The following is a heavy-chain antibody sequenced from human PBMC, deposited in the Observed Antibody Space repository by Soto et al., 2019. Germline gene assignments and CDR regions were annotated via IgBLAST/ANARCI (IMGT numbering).Heavy chain of an antibody. J-gene: IGHJ5*02. CDR3: MNRPRA. CDR2: IYSNGDT. D-gene: IGHD6-6*01. Sequence: ESGGGLVQPGGSLRLSCAASDFTVGNNYMSWVRQAPGKGLEWVSLIYSNGDTRYADSVRGRFTISRDSSKNILYLQMNSLRADDTAIYYCMNRPRAWGRGTLVTVSS. CDR1: DFTVGNNY. V-gene: IGHV3-66*01.